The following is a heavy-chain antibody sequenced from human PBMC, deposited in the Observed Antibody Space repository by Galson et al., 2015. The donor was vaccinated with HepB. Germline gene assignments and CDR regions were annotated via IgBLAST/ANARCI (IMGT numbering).Heavy chain of an antibody. CDR3: TTYYYYSSGYSFELVDY. CDR2: IKGKADGGTT. CDR1: GFTFSNAW. J-gene: IGHJ4*02. D-gene: IGHD3-22*01. V-gene: IGHV3-15*07. Sequence: SLRLSCAASGFTFSNAWMNWVRQAPGKGLEWVGRIKGKADGGTTDYAAPVKGRFTISRDDSKNTLSLQMNSLKTEDTAVYYCTTYYYYSSGYSFELVDYWGQGILVTVSS.